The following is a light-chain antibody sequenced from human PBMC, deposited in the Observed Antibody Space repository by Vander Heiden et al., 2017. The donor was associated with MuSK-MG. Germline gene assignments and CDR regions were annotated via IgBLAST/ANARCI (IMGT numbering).Light chain of an antibody. CDR1: TPDNTAFQF. CDR2: HVT. J-gene: IGLJ2*01. Sequence: ALRQPASVSRSPVQPVSISCSSSTPDNTAFQFVSWYQQHPGEAPKVVIYHVTWRPAGVSTRFSGSKTGNTAALTITDLRSEDEATYYCASDSAASSRRFGAGTRLTVL. V-gene: IGLV2-14*03. CDR3: ASDSAASSRR.